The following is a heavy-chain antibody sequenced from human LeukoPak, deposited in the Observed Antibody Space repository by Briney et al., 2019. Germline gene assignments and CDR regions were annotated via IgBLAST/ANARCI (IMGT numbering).Heavy chain of an antibody. Sequence: PSETLSLTCTVSGGSISSYYWRWIRQPPGKGLEWIGYIYYSGSTNYNPSLKSRVTISVDTSKNQFSLKLSSVTAADTAVYYCARDVVVVVPAAILRWFDPWGQGTLVTVSS. CDR1: GGSISSYY. CDR3: ARDVVVVVPAAILRWFDP. J-gene: IGHJ5*02. CDR2: IYYSGST. D-gene: IGHD2-2*01. V-gene: IGHV4-59*01.